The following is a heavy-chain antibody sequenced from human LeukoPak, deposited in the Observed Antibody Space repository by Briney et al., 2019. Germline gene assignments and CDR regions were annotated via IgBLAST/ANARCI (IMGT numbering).Heavy chain of an antibody. J-gene: IGHJ5*02. CDR1: GYIFTSYF. CDR3: ARALPHRRLMDTTMEQHWFDP. D-gene: IGHD5-18*01. V-gene: IGHV1-46*01. Sequence: ASVRVSCKASGYIFTSYFMHWVRQAPGQGLEWMGLIHPSGGSTRYAQKFQGRVTMTRDMSTSTVYMELSSLRSEDTAVYYCARALPHRRLMDTTMEQHWFDPWGQGTLVTVSS. CDR2: IHPSGGST.